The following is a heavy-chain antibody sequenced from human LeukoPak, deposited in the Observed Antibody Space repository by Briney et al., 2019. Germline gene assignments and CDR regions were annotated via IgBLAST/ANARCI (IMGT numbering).Heavy chain of an antibody. D-gene: IGHD3-3*01. CDR3: ARGMEDAFDI. J-gene: IGHJ3*02. CDR2: IYHSGST. CDR1: GGSISSGGYS. V-gene: IGHV4-30-2*01. Sequence: PSETLSLTCAVSGGSISSGGYSWSWVRQPPGKALEWIGYIYHSGSTYYNPSLKSRVTISVDRSKNQFSLKLSSVTAADTAVYYCARGMEDAFDIWGQGTMVTVSS.